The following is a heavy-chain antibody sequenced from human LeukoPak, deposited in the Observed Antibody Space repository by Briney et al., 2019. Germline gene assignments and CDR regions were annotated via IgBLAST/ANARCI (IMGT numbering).Heavy chain of an antibody. CDR2: ISGSGGST. Sequence: GGSLRLSCAASGFTFSSYAMSWVRQAPGKGLEWVSGISGSGGSTYYADSVKGRFTISRDNFKDILYLEMNSLRAEDTAVYYCAKDKNPWGLVVGDDQGFDYWGQGILVTVSS. J-gene: IGHJ4*02. CDR3: AKDKNPWGLVVGDDQGFDY. CDR1: GFTFSSYA. V-gene: IGHV3-23*01. D-gene: IGHD6-19*01.